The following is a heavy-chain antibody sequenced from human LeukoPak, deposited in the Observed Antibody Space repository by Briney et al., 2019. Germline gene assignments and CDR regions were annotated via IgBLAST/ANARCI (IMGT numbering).Heavy chain of an antibody. J-gene: IGHJ6*02. CDR2: VSSGGDIT. D-gene: IGHD3-16*01. CDR1: GFSFSDYY. Sequence: GGSLRLSCAGSGFSFSDYYISWIRQAPGKGLEWLSIVSSGGDITTYADSVKGRFTISRDNTRNLLFLQMNSLRAEDTAVYYCARVMDKLGDYYGMDVWGQGTTVVVSS. V-gene: IGHV3-11*01. CDR3: ARVMDKLGDYYGMDV.